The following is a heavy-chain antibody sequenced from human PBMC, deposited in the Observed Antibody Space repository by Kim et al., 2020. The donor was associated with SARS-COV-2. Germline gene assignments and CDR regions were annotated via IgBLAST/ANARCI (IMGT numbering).Heavy chain of an antibody. CDR1: GGSVSSGSYY. Sequence: SETLSLTCTVSGGSVSSGSYYWSWIRQPPGKGLEWIGYIYYSGSTNYNPSLKSRVTISVDTSKNQFSLKLSSVTAADTAVYYCARDLSPKNGKTVTTMFDYWGQGTLVTVSS. D-gene: IGHD4-17*01. CDR2: IYYSGST. V-gene: IGHV4-61*01. CDR3: ARDLSPKNGKTVTTMFDY. J-gene: IGHJ4*02.